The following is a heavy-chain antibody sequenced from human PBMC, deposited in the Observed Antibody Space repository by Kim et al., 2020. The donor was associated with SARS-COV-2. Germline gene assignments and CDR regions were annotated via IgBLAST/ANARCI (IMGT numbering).Heavy chain of an antibody. J-gene: IGHJ6*02. CDR3: AKVRRASGYDLFYYYYDMDV. Sequence: GGSLRLSCAASGLTFTTYAMHWVRQAPGKGLEWVAVISKDGSNKVYGDSVKGRFTVSRDNSKNTLYLQMNSLRAEDTAVYYCAKVRRASGYDLFYYYYDMDVWGQGTTDTVSS. CDR1: GLTFTTYA. D-gene: IGHD5-12*01. CDR2: ISKDGSNK. V-gene: IGHV3-30*18.